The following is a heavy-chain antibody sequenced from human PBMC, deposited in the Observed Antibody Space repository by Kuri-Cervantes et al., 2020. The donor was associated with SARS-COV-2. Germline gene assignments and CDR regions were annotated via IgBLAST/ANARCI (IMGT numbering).Heavy chain of an antibody. CDR2: ISYDGNNK. CDR3: AREFHDFWSGYYGPYYFYAMDV. CDR1: GFTFSSYA. Sequence: GESLKISCAASGFTFSSYAMSWVRQAPGKGLAWVAVISYDGNNKYYADSVKGRYTISRDDSKNTLYLQMNSLRVEDTAVYYCAREFHDFWSGYYGPYYFYAMDVWGQGTTVTVSS. V-gene: IGHV3-30-3*01. D-gene: IGHD3-3*01. J-gene: IGHJ6*02.